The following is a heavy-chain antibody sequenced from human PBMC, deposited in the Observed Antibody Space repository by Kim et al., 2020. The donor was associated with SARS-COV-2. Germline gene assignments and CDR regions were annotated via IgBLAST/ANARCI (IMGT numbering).Heavy chain of an antibody. CDR3: ARQVKEYYFDY. J-gene: IGHJ4*02. Sequence: SETLSLTCTVSGGSISSSSYYWGWIRQPPGKGLEWIGSIYYSGSTYYNPSLKSRVTISVDTSKNQFSLKLSSVTAADTAVYYCARQVKEYYFDYWGQGTLVTVSS. D-gene: IGHD4-4*01. CDR2: IYYSGST. V-gene: IGHV4-39*01. CDR1: GGSISSSSYY.